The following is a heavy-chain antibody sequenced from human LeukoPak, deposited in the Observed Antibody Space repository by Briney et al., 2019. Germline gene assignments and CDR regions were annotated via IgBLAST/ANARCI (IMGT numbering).Heavy chain of an antibody. V-gene: IGHV3-9*01. Sequence: PGGSLRLSCAASGFTFDDYAMHWVRQAPGKGLEWVSGISWNSGSIGYADSVKGRFTISRDNAKNSLYLQMNSLRAEDTAVYYCARAPKMYSSSWYFDYWGQGTLVTVSS. J-gene: IGHJ4*02. CDR1: GFTFDDYA. CDR2: ISWNSGSI. D-gene: IGHD6-13*01. CDR3: ARAPKMYSSSWYFDY.